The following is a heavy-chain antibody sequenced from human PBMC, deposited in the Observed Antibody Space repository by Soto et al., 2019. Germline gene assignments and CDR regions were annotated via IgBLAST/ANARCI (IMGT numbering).Heavy chain of an antibody. CDR2: IIPIFGTA. D-gene: IGHD1-26*01. CDR3: AARPYSGSYRGWFDP. V-gene: IGHV1-69*01. J-gene: IGHJ5*02. CDR1: GGTFSSYA. Sequence: HVQLVQSGAEVKKPGSSVKVSCKASGGTFSSYAISWVRQAPGQGLEWMGGIIPIFGTANYEQKCQGRVTITADESTSTAYMERSSLRSEDTAVYYCAARPYSGSYRGWFDPWGQGTLVTVSS.